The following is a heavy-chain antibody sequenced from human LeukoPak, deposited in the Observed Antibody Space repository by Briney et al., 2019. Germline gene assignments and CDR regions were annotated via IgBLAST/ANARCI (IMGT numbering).Heavy chain of an antibody. CDR1: GFTFSNYD. CDR3: ARDLGDGGGWA. J-gene: IGHJ3*01. CDR2: ISSSPTTI. D-gene: IGHD2-15*01. Sequence: GGSLRLSCAASGFTFSNYDMNWARQAPGKGLEWVSYISSSPTTIFYADSVKGRFTISRDNAKKSLFLQMNSLRAEDTAVYYCARDLGDGGGWAWGQGTMVTVSS. V-gene: IGHV3-48*03.